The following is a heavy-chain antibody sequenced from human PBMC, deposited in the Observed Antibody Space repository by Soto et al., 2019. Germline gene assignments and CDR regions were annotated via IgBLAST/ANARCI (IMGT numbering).Heavy chain of an antibody. V-gene: IGHV3-15*01. J-gene: IGHJ4*02. Sequence: EVQLVESGGGLVKPGGSLRLSCAASGFTFSNAWMSWVRQAPGKGLEWVGRIKSKTDGGTTDYAAPVKGRFTISRDDSKNTLYLQMNSLKTEDTAVYYCTTDLVYYDSSGAHYHDYWGQGTLVTVSS. CDR2: IKSKTDGGTT. CDR3: TTDLVYYDSSGAHYHDY. D-gene: IGHD3-22*01. CDR1: GFTFSNAW.